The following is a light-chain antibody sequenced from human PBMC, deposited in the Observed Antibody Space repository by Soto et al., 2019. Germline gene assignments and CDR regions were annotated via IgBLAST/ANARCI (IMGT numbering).Light chain of an antibody. CDR1: QSRNSIN. J-gene: IGKJ5*01. Sequence: IVLTQSPGTLSLSPGERATLSCRASQSRNSINIAWYQQKPGQAPRLLLYDTASRATGIPDRFSGSGSGSDFALTISRLEPEDYAVFFCQQYGTPEIIFGQGTRLEIK. CDR3: QQYGTPEII. CDR2: DTA. V-gene: IGKV3-20*01.